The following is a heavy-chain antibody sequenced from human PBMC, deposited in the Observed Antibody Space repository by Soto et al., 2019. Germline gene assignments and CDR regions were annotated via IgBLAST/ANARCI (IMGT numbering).Heavy chain of an antibody. V-gene: IGHV3-21*01. D-gene: IGHD2-2*01. CDR2: ISSSSSYI. CDR3: ARGVRSPSAVLEY. Sequence: EVQVVESGGGLVKPGGSLRLSCAASGFTCSSYCMNWVRQAPGKGLEWVSSISSSSSYIYYADSVKGRFTVSRDNAKNSLYLQINSLRAEDTAVYYCARGVRSPSAVLEYWGQGTLVTVSS. J-gene: IGHJ4*02. CDR1: GFTCSSYC.